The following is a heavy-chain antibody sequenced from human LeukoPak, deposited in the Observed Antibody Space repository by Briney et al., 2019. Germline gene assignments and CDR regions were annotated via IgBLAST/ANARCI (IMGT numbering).Heavy chain of an antibody. CDR3: ARRGKYCSSTSCYGFDY. J-gene: IGHJ4*02. CDR2: FDPEDGET. D-gene: IGHD2-2*01. Sequence: GASVKVSCKVSGYTLTELSMHWVRQAPGKGLEWMGGFDPEDGETIYAQKFQGRVTMTRDASTSTVYMELSSLRSEDTAVYYCARRGKYCSSTSCYGFDYWGQGTLVTVSS. V-gene: IGHV1-24*01. CDR1: GYTLTELS.